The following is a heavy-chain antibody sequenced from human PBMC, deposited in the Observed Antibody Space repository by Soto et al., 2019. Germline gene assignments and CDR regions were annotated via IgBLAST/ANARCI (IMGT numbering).Heavy chain of an antibody. J-gene: IGHJ2*01. Sequence: QVQLQESGPGLVKPSETLSLTCTVSGGSVSSGSYYWSWIRQPPGKGLEWIGYIYYSGSTNYNPSLKSRVTISVDTSKNQFSLKLSSVTAADTAVYYCATDYGGNPTYWYFDLWGRGTLVTVSS. CDR2: IYYSGST. CDR3: ATDYGGNPTYWYFDL. V-gene: IGHV4-61*01. CDR1: GGSVSSGSYY. D-gene: IGHD4-17*01.